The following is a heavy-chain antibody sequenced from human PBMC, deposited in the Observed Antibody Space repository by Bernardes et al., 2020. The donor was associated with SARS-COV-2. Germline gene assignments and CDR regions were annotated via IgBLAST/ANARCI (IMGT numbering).Heavy chain of an antibody. D-gene: IGHD2-21*02. V-gene: IGHV3-23*01. CDR3: AKDYCDSDCDFFDH. Sequence: GGSLRLSCAVSGFSVRTKYMTWVRQAPGKGLEWVSIIYVGGSGDITNYADSVKGRFTISRDISKNTVYLQMNTLRAGDTAIYYCAKDYCDSDCDFFDHWGQGTLVTVSS. J-gene: IGHJ4*02. CDR1: GFSVRTKY. CDR2: IYVGGSGDIT.